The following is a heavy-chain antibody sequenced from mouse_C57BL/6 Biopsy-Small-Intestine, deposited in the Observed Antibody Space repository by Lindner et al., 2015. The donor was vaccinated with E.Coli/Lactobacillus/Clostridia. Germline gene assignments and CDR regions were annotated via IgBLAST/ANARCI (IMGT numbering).Heavy chain of an antibody. Sequence: VQLQESGAELVKPGASVKLSCKATGYTFTAYWIQWVKERPGHGLEWIGEILPGSDSTNYNESFNGKVTFTADTSSNTVYMQVSSLTIEDSAIFYCARRWGFYFDVWGTGSTVTVSS. CDR3: ARRWGFYFDV. J-gene: IGHJ1*03. CDR1: GYTFTAYW. V-gene: IGHV1-9*01. D-gene: IGHD1-1*02. CDR2: ILPGSDST.